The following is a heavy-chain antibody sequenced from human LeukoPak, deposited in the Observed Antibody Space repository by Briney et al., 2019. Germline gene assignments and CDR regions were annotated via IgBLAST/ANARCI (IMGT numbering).Heavy chain of an antibody. CDR3: AKALRSLTMIVVALFDY. CDR2: ISGSGGST. Sequence: GGSLRLSCAASGFTFSSYAMSWVRQAPGKGLVWVSAISGSGGSTYYAGSVKGRFTISRDNSKNTLYLQMNSLRAEDTAVYYCAKALRSLTMIVVALFDYWGQGTLVTVSS. V-gene: IGHV3-23*01. CDR1: GFTFSSYA. D-gene: IGHD3-22*01. J-gene: IGHJ4*02.